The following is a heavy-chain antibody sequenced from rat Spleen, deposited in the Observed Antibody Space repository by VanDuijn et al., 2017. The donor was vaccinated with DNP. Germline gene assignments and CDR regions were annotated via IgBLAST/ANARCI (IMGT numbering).Heavy chain of an antibody. CDR3: TTDGFNTPFAY. V-gene: IGHV5-7*01. J-gene: IGHJ3*01. CDR1: GFTFSDHN. CDR2: ISYEGSST. D-gene: IGHD1-12*02. Sequence: EVQLVESGGGPVQPGRSLILSCTASGFTFSDHNMAWVRQAPKKGLEWVATISYEGSSTYYGDSVKGRFTISRDNAKSTLYLQMDSLSAEDTATDYCTTDGFNTPFAYWCQGTLVTVSS.